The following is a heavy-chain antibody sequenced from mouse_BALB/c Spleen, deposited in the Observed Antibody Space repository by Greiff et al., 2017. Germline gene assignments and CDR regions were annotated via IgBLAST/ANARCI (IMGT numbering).Heavy chain of an antibody. D-gene: IGHD1-1*01. V-gene: IGHV2-6-7*01. Sequence: QVQLKESGPGLVAPSQSLSITCTVSGFSLTGYGVNWVRQPPGKGLEWLGMIWGDGSTDYNSALKSRLSISKDNSKSQVFLKMNSLQTDDTARYYWARGYYYGRGAWFAYWGQGTLVTVSA. J-gene: IGHJ3*01. CDR3: ARGYYYGRGAWFAY. CDR2: IWGDGST. CDR1: GFSLTGYG.